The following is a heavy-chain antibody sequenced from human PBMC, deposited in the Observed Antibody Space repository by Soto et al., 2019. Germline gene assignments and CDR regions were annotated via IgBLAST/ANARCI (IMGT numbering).Heavy chain of an antibody. CDR1: GDSISTDY. CDR2: IYYGGST. D-gene: IGHD7-27*01. J-gene: IGHJ4*02. CDR3: AKNWNWGSLVH. Sequence: SETLSLTCTVSGDSISTDYWSWILQSPGKGLEWIGFIYYGGSTNYNPSLKSRVTISVDTPKNQFSLKLSSVTAADTAVYYCAKNWNWGSLVHWGQGTLVTVSS. V-gene: IGHV4-59*08.